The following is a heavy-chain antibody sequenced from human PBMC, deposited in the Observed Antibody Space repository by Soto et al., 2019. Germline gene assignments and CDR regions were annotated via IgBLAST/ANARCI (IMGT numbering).Heavy chain of an antibody. Sequence: QVQLVQSGAEVKKPGASVKVSCKASGYTFTSYYMHWVRQAPGQGLEWMGIINPSGGSTSYAQKFQGRVTMTRDTSTSTVYMELSSLRSEDTAVYCCARGHCSGGSCYLALNYWGQGTLVTVSS. D-gene: IGHD2-15*01. V-gene: IGHV1-46*01. CDR2: INPSGGST. CDR1: GYTFTSYY. J-gene: IGHJ4*02. CDR3: ARGHCSGGSCYLALNY.